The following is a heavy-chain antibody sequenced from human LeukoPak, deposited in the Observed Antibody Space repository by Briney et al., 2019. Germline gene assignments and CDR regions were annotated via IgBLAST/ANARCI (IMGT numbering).Heavy chain of an antibody. Sequence: GGSLRLSCVASGFMFNKYGMSWVRQAPGKGLEWVSVISGGGGRTYYGDSVKGRFTISRDNSKNTVYLQMNSLRAEDTAVYYCAKGSYDYVLDYWGQGTLVTVSS. CDR3: AKGSYDYVLDY. CDR1: GFMFNKYG. D-gene: IGHD3-16*01. V-gene: IGHV3-23*01. CDR2: ISGGGGRT. J-gene: IGHJ4*02.